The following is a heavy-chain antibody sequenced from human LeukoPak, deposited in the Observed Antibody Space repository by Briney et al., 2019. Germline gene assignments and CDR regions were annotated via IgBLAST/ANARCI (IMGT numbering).Heavy chain of an antibody. V-gene: IGHV4-61*01. CDR3: ASSPDEGSGWYYFDY. J-gene: IGHJ4*02. CDR1: GGSFGSGTYY. CDR2: IYDSGNT. D-gene: IGHD6-19*01. Sequence: SETLSLTCNVSGGSFGSGTYYWSWIRQPPGKGLEWIGYIYDSGNTNYNPSLKSRVTISLDTSKNQFSLKLSSVTAADTAVYYCASSPDEGSGWYYFDYWGQGTLVTVSS.